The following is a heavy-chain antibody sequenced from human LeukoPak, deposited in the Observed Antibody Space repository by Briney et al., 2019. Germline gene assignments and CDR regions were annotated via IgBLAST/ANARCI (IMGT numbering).Heavy chain of an antibody. Sequence: GGSLSLSCEASGFTFSTYWMTWVRQAPGKGLEWVANINQHGSESYYVDFVKGRFIISRDNAKNSLYLHMSSLRGDDMAVYYCARGGLFRYGGTSGDYWGQGTLVTVSS. CDR3: ARGGLFRYGGTSGDY. J-gene: IGHJ4*02. CDR1: GFTFSTYW. CDR2: INQHGSES. V-gene: IGHV3-7*01. D-gene: IGHD4/OR15-4a*01.